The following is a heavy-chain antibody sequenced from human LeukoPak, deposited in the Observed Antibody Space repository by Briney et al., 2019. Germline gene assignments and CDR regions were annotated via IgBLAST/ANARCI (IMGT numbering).Heavy chain of an antibody. J-gene: IGHJ4*02. CDR1: GFTFSNYG. Sequence: GGSLRLSCAASGFTFSNYGMHWVRQAPGKGLEWVAFIRYDGNDKYSADSVKGRFTISRDNSKNTLYLQMSSLRAEDTAVYYCAKPYPYSGSFFVDYWVQGTLVTVSS. V-gene: IGHV3-30*02. CDR2: IRYDGNDK. CDR3: AKPYPYSGSFFVDY. D-gene: IGHD1-26*01.